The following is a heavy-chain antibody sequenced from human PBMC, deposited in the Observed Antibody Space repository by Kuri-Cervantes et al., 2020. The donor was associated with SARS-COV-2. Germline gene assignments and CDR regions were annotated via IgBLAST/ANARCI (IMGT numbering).Heavy chain of an antibody. V-gene: IGHV3-30*02. CDR1: GFTFSSYG. J-gene: IGHJ4*02. D-gene: IGHD1-14*01. Sequence: GESLKISCAASGFTFSSYGMHWVRQAPGKGLEWVAFIRYDGSNKYYADSVKGRFTVSRDNSKNTLYLQMNSLRAEDTAVYYCARDSGGLESFDYWGQGTLVTVSS. CDR2: IRYDGSNK. CDR3: ARDSGGLESFDY.